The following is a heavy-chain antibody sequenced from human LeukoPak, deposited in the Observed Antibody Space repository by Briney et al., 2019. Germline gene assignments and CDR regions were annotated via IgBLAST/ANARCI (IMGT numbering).Heavy chain of an antibody. CDR1: GFTFSSYA. V-gene: IGHV3-23*01. D-gene: IGHD3-3*01. J-gene: IGHJ4*02. CDR3: AKATPRVIGYDFWSGYPFDY. CDR2: ISGSGGST. Sequence: GGSLRLSCAASGFTFSSYAMSWVRQAPGKGLEWVSAISGSGGSTYYADSVKGRFTISRDNSKNTLYLQMNSLRAEDTAVYYCAKATPRVIGYDFWSGYPFDYWGQGTLVTVSS.